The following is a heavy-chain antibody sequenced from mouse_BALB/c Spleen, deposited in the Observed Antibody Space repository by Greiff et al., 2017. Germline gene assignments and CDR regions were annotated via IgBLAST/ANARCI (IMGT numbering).Heavy chain of an antibody. Sequence: EVQLVESGGGLVQPGGSRKLSCAASGFTFSSFGMHWVRQAPEKGLEWVAYISSGSSTIYYADTVKGRFTISRDNPKNTLFLQMTSLRSEDTAMYYCAREGTDYAMDYWGQGTSVTVSS. CDR2: ISSGSSTI. D-gene: IGHD2-14*01. V-gene: IGHV5-17*02. J-gene: IGHJ4*01. CDR1: GFTFSSFG. CDR3: AREGTDYAMDY.